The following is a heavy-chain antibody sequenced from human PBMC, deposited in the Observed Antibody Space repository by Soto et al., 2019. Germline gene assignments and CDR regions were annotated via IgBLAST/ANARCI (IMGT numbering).Heavy chain of an antibody. D-gene: IGHD6-19*01. V-gene: IGHV1-69*02. CDR3: ARTLAVAGTKRHFDY. Sequence: SVKVSCTASGGTFSSYTIGWVRQAPGQGLEWMGRIIPILGIANYAQKFQGRVTITADKSTSTAYMELSSLRSEDTAVYYCARTLAVAGTKRHFDYWGQGTLVTVSS. CDR2: IIPILGIA. J-gene: IGHJ4*02. CDR1: GGTFSSYT.